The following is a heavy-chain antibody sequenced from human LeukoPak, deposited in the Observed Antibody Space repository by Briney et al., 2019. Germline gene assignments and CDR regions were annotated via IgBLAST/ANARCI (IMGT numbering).Heavy chain of an antibody. V-gene: IGHV3-11*04. CDR2: ISSSGSAR. J-gene: IGHJ3*02. D-gene: IGHD3-9*01. CDR3: AIPDRRYGDAFDI. CDR1: GFTFSDYY. Sequence: PGGSLRLSCAASGFTFSDYYMSWIRQAPGKGLEWVSYISSSGSARYYADSVKGRFTISRDKAKNSLYLQMNSLRAEDTAVYYCAIPDRRYGDAFDIWGQGTMVTVSS.